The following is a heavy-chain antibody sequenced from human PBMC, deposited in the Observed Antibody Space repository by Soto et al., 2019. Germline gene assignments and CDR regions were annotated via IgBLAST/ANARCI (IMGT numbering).Heavy chain of an antibody. D-gene: IGHD3-16*02. CDR2: ISKSGDST. CDR1: GFTFSDYY. Sequence: QVQLGESGGGLVKPGGSLRLSGAASGFTFSDYYMSWIRQSPWKGLEWISFISKSGDSTSYADSVRGRVTVSRDNAKKSLFLQMNNLRVEDTAVYYCERDPYRRPRYSDEFWGQGILVTVSS. V-gene: IGHV3-11*01. J-gene: IGHJ4*02. CDR3: ERDPYRRPRYSDEF.